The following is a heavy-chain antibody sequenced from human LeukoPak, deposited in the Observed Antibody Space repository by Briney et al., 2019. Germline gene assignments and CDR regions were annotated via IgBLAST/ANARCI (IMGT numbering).Heavy chain of an antibody. D-gene: IGHD6-19*01. J-gene: IGHJ3*02. V-gene: IGHV1-8*03. Sequence: ASVKVSCKASGYTFNSYDINWVRRATGQGLAWMGWMNPNSGNTGYAQQFQGRITITRQTSISTAYMELSRLTSEDTAVYYCARALGAVAGPEDAFDIWGQGTMVTVSS. CDR1: GYTFNSYD. CDR2: MNPNSGNT. CDR3: ARALGAVAGPEDAFDI.